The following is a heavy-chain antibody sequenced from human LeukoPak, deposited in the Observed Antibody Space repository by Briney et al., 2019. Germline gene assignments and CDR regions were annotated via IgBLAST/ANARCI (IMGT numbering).Heavy chain of an antibody. Sequence: ASVKVSCKASGFTFTNYYVHWVRQAPGQGLEWMGIINPSDDSTTYAQKFQGRVTMTRDTSTDIVYMQLSSLRSEDTAVYYCAREPYDSSGNFDYWGQGTLVTVSS. D-gene: IGHD3-22*01. CDR3: AREPYDSSGNFDY. V-gene: IGHV1-46*01. J-gene: IGHJ4*02. CDR2: INPSDDST. CDR1: GFTFTNYY.